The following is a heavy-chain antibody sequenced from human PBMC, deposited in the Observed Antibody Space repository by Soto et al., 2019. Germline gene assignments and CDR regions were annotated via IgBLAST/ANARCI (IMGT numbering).Heavy chain of an antibody. D-gene: IGHD7-27*01. V-gene: IGHV3-7*05. Sequence: EVQLVESGGGLVQPGESLRHSCVASGFALSNYWINWVRQAPGKGLEWVANIKQDGSEKNYVDSVKGRFTISRDNARNSLYLQMNSLRAEDTAAYYCATETSTWGCWGQGTLVTVSS. J-gene: IGHJ4*02. CDR1: GFALSNYW. CDR3: ATETSTWGC. CDR2: IKQDGSEK.